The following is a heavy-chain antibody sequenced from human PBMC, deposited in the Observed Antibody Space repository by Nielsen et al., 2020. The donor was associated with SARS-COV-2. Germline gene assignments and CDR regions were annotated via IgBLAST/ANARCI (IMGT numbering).Heavy chain of an antibody. J-gene: IGHJ3*02. Sequence: SETLSLTCTVSGGSFSSNSYYWGWIRQPPGKGLEWIASIYYSGTTYYNPSLKSRVAISIDTSKNQFSLKVTSVTAADTAVYYCARSGPRRNNAFDIWGQGSTVTVSS. V-gene: IGHV4-39*01. CDR1: GGSFSSNSYY. CDR2: IYYSGTT. D-gene: IGHD1-26*01. CDR3: ARSGPRRNNAFDI.